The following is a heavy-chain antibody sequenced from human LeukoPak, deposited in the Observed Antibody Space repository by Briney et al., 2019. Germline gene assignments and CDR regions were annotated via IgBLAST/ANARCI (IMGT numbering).Heavy chain of an antibody. CDR2: INPNSGGT. Sequence: ASVKVSCKASGYTFTGYYMHWVRQAPGQGLEWMGWINPNSGGTSYAQKFQGRVTMTRDTSISTAYMELSRLRSDDTAVYYCARPATVEYATASELDYWGQGTLVTVSS. CDR3: ARPATVEYATASELDY. D-gene: IGHD2-8*02. V-gene: IGHV1-2*02. J-gene: IGHJ4*02. CDR1: GYTFTGYY.